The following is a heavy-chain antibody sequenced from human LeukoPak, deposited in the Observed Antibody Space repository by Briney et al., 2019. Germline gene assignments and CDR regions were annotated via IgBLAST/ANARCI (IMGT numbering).Heavy chain of an antibody. Sequence: ASVKVSCEASGYTFTGYYMHWVRQAPGQGLEWMGWINPNSGGTNYAQKFQGWVTMTRDTSISTAYMELSRLRSDDTAVYYCAREYHRWEPGYFDYWGQGTLVTVSS. CDR1: GYTFTGYY. CDR2: INPNSGGT. CDR3: AREYHRWEPGYFDY. V-gene: IGHV1-2*04. D-gene: IGHD1-14*01. J-gene: IGHJ4*02.